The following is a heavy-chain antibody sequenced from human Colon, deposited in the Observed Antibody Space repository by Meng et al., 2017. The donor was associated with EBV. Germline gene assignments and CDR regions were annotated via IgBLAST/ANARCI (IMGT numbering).Heavy chain of an antibody. CDR1: GGSISSSHW. V-gene: IGHV4-4*02. D-gene: IGHD2-21*01. CDR2: VYHTGST. CDR3: ARVWQSLTAFFDS. J-gene: IGHJ4*02. Sequence: QGQLQESGPGLVKPSGTLSLTCAVSGGSISSSHWWTWVRQPPGKGLEWIGEVYHTGSTKYNPSLKSRLTISVDKSKNQFSLNLTSVTAADTAVYYCARVWQSLTAFFDSWGQGTLVTVSS.